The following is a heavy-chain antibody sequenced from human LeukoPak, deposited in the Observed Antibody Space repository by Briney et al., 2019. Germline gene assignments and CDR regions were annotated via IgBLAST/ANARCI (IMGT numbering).Heavy chain of an antibody. CDR2: ISWNSGSI. V-gene: IGHV3-9*01. Sequence: PGRSLRLSCAASGFTFDDYAMHWARQAPGKGLEWVSGISWNSGSIGYADSVKGRFTISRDNAKNSLYLQMNSLRAEDTALYYCAKDIDEWREYYFDYWGQGTLVTVSS. D-gene: IGHD3-10*01. J-gene: IGHJ4*02. CDR3: AKDIDEWREYYFDY. CDR1: GFTFDDYA.